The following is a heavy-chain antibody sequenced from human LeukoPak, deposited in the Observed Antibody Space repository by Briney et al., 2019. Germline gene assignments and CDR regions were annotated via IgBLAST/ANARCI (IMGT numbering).Heavy chain of an antibody. CDR2: IYYSGST. CDR3: ARLVHNWFEP. Sequence: SETLSLTCTVSGGSISSYYWSWIRQPPGKGLEWIGYIYYSGSTNYNPSLKSRVTISVDTSKNQFSLKLSSVTAADTAVYYCARLVHNWFEPWGQGTLVTVSS. D-gene: IGHD6-13*01. CDR1: GGSISSYY. V-gene: IGHV4-59*01. J-gene: IGHJ5*02.